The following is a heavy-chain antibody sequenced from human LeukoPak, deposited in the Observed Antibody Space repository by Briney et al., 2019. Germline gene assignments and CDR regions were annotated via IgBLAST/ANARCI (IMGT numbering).Heavy chain of an antibody. D-gene: IGHD3-22*01. V-gene: IGHV3-23*01. CDR2: ISRSGGST. CDR1: GFTFSSYA. J-gene: IGHJ4*02. CDR3: ARELFRSGYFEGDY. Sequence: GGSLRLSCAASGFTFSSYAMSWVRQAPGKGLEWVSGISRSGGSTYYADSVKGRFTISRDNSKNTLYLQMNSLRAEDTAVYYCARELFRSGYFEGDYWGQGTLVTVSS.